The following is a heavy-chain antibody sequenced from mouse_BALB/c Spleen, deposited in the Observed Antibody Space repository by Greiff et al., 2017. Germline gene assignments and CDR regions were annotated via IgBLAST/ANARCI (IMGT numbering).Heavy chain of an antibody. Sequence: QVQLQQPGAELVKPGASVKLSCKASGYTFTSYWMHWVKQRPGQGLEWIGEIDPSDSYTNYNQKFKGKATLTVDKSSSTAYMQLSSLTSEDSAVYYCARWGDYALWGQGTLVTVSA. CDR2: IDPSDSYT. J-gene: IGHJ3*01. CDR1: GYTFTSYW. CDR3: ARWGDYAL. V-gene: IGHV1-69*02. D-gene: IGHD2-4*01.